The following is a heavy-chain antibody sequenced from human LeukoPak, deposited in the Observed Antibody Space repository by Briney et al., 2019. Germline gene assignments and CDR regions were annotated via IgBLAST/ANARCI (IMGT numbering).Heavy chain of an antibody. V-gene: IGHV3-64D*06. D-gene: IGHD3-16*01. CDR3: VRGTGY. Sequence: GGSLRLSCSVSGFTLSTYVMHWVRQAPGKGREYVSAISSNGDNTYYADSVKGRFTISRDNSRNTLYLQMSSLRADDTAVYYCVRGTGYWGQGTLVTVSS. CDR2: ISSNGDNT. J-gene: IGHJ4*02. CDR1: GFTLSTYV.